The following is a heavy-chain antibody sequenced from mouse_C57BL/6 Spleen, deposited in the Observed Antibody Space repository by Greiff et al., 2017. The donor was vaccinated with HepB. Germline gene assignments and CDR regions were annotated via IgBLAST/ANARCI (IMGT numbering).Heavy chain of an antibody. Sequence: QVQLQQSGPELVKPGASVKISCKASGYAFSSSWMNWVNQRPGKGLEWIGRIYPGDGDTNYNGKFKGKATLTADKSSSTAYMQLSSLTSEDSAVYFCARTDSSGSFAYWGQGTLVTVSA. V-gene: IGHV1-82*01. CDR1: GYAFSSSW. D-gene: IGHD3-2*02. CDR2: IYPGDGDT. CDR3: ARTDSSGSFAY. J-gene: IGHJ3*01.